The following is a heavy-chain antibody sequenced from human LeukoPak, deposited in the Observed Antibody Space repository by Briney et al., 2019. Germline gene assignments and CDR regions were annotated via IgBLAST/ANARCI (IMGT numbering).Heavy chain of an antibody. CDR3: ARDGRAGSLFAY. CDR2: ISYSGST. CDR1: GGSFSGYY. J-gene: IGHJ4*02. D-gene: IGHD6-19*01. V-gene: IGHV4-59*01. Sequence: SEALSLTCTVSGGSFSGYYWSWIRPPPGKGLEWVGYISYSGSTNYNPSLKSRVTISVDTSKNQFSLKLSSVTAADTAIYYCARDGRAGSLFAYWGQGTLVTVSS.